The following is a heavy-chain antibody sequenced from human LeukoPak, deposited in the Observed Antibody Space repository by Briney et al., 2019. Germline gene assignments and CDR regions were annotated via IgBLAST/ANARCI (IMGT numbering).Heavy chain of an antibody. V-gene: IGHV3-30*18. Sequence: GGSLRLSCAASGFTFSSYGMHWVRQAPGKGLEWVAVISYDGSNKYYADSVKGRFTIPRDNSKNTLYLQMNSLRAEDTAVYYCAKDFDYYYDSSGYFHYWGQGTLVTVSS. J-gene: IGHJ4*02. D-gene: IGHD3-22*01. CDR1: GFTFSSYG. CDR3: AKDFDYYYDSSGYFHY. CDR2: ISYDGSNK.